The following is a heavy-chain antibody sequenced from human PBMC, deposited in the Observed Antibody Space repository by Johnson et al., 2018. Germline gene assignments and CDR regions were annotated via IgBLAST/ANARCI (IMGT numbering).Heavy chain of an antibody. D-gene: IGHD2-21*02. CDR1: GFTFNNYA. V-gene: IGHV3-23*04. CDR3: AKVPSEHIVVVTGIRARYSYYMDV. J-gene: IGHJ6*03. CDR2: ISGSGGAT. Sequence: VQLVESGGGLVQPGGSLRLSCGASGFTFNNYALTWVRQAPGKGLEWVSGISGSGGATFYAKSVKGRFTISRDNSKNTLYLQMKSLRAEEPAVYYLAKVPSEHIVVVTGIRARYSYYMDVWGKGTTVTVSS.